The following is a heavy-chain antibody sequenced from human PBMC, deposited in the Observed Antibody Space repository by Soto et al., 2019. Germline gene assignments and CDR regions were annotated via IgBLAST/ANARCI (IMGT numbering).Heavy chain of an antibody. CDR3: AKDGSYGVLLWFGELTGPFDY. CDR2: ISGSGGST. CDR1: GFTFSSYA. Sequence: PGGSLRLSCAASGFTFSSYAMSWVRQAPGKGLEWVSAISGSGGSTYYADSVKGRFTISRDNSKNTLYLQMNSLRAEDTAVYYCAKDGSYGVLLWFGELTGPFDYWVQGTLVTSPQ. V-gene: IGHV3-23*01. D-gene: IGHD3-10*01. J-gene: IGHJ4*02.